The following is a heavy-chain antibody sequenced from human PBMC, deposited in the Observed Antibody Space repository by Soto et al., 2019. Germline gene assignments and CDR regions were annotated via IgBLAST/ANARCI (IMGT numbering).Heavy chain of an antibody. V-gene: IGHV1-8*01. CDR3: ARGWQLADY. D-gene: IGHD6-6*01. Sequence: ASVKVSCKASGYTFTKFHIHWVRQATGQGLEWMGMMNPNSGDTGYAQKFQGRVTMTRNTSISTAYMELSSLRSEDTAVYYCARGWQLADYWGQGTLVTVSS. J-gene: IGHJ4*02. CDR2: MNPNSGDT. CDR1: GYTFTKFH.